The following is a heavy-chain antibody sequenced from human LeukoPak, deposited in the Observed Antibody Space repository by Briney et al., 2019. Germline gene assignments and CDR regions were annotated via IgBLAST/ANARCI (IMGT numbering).Heavy chain of an antibody. CDR3: ARHGQQLVRGTWFDP. CDR2: IYPGDSDT. CDR1: GYSFTSYW. J-gene: IGHJ5*02. D-gene: IGHD6-13*01. Sequence: GESLKISCKGSGYSFTSYWIGWVRRMPGKGLEWMGIIYPGDSDTRYSPSFQGQVTISADKSISTAYPQWSSLKASDTAMYYCARHGQQLVRGTWFDPWGQGTLVTVSS. V-gene: IGHV5-51*01.